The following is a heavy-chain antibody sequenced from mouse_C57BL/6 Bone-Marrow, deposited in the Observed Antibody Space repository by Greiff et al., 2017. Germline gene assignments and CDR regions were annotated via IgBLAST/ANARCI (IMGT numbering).Heavy chain of an antibody. CDR1: GYSFISYY. Sequence: VQLQESGPELVQPGASVKISCKASGYSFISYYIHWVKPRPGQGLEWIGWINSGCGTNKYNEKFKGKATLTADTYSSTAYMQLSSLTSEDSAVYYCARRLTGTAAYYFDDWGQGTTLTVSS. D-gene: IGHD4-1*01. CDR3: ARRLTGTAAYYFDD. CDR2: INSGCGTN. V-gene: IGHV1-66*01. J-gene: IGHJ2*01.